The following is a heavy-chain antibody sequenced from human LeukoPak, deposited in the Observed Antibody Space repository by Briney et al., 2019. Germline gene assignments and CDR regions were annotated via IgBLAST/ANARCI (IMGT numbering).Heavy chain of an antibody. CDR1: IDSFSNYH. D-gene: IGHD2-2*03. V-gene: IGHV4-34*01. CDR3: ARDKLDIVIVPGRESSFYYYYYMDV. CDR2: VNESGGT. J-gene: IGHJ6*03. Sequence: SETLSLTCAVYIDSFSNYHWNWIRQTPAKGMEWIGEVNESGGTNISPSLRSRVILSVDTSKNQFSLKLRSVTAADTAVYYCARDKLDIVIVPGRESSFYYYYYMDVWGKGTTVTISS.